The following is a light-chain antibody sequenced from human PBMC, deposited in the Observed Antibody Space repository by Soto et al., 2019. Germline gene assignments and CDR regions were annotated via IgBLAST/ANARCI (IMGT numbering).Light chain of an antibody. V-gene: IGKV2-30*01. J-gene: IGKJ2*01. CDR2: KVS. CDR1: QSLAYSDGNTY. CDR3: MQGTHWPPYT. Sequence: DVVMTQSPLSLPVTLGQPASISCRSSQSLAYSDGNTYLNWFQQRPGQSPRSLIYKVSNRDSGVPDRFSGSGSGTDFTLKISSVEAEDVGVYYCMQGTHWPPYTFGQGTKLEIK.